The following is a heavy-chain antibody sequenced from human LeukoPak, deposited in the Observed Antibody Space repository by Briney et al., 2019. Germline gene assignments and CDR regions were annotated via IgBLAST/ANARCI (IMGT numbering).Heavy chain of an antibody. D-gene: IGHD2-15*01. CDR3: ARPYIGAHAFDI. CDR1: GFTFSSYS. CDR2: ISSSSSYI. V-gene: IGHV3-21*01. Sequence: PGGSLRLSCAASGFTFSSYSMNWVRQAPGKGLEWVSSISSSSSYIYYADSVKGRFTISRDNAKNSLYLQINSLRAEDTAVYYCARPYIGAHAFDIWGQGTMVTVSS. J-gene: IGHJ3*02.